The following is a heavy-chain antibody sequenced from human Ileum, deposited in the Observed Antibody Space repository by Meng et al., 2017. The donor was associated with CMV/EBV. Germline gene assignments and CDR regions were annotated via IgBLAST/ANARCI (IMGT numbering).Heavy chain of an antibody. D-gene: IGHD3-3*01. J-gene: IGHJ6*02. V-gene: IGHV3-30-3*01. Sequence: GESLKISCAASGFTFSSYAMHWVRQAPGKGLEWVAVISYDGSNKYYADSVKGRFTISRDNSKNTLYLQMNSLRAEDTAVYYCARDPYYDFWSGSSGMDVWGQGTTVTGSS. CDR2: ISYDGSNK. CDR1: GFTFSSYA. CDR3: ARDPYYDFWSGSSGMDV.